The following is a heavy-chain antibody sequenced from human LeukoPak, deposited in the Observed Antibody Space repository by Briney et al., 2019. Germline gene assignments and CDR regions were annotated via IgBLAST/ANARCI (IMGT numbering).Heavy chain of an antibody. J-gene: IGHJ4*02. D-gene: IGHD3-9*01. CDR1: GFTFDDYT. CDR2: IWYDGTNK. Sequence: GGSLRLSCAASGFTFDDYTMHWVRQAPGKGLEWVAVIWYDGTNKYYADSVKGRFTISRDNSKNTLYLQMNSLRAEDTAVYYCARGPYRGRLVTLSGDYWGQGTLVTVSS. V-gene: IGHV3-33*08. CDR3: ARGPYRGRLVTLSGDY.